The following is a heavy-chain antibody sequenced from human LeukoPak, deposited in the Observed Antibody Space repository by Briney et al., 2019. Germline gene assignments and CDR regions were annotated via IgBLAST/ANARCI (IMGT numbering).Heavy chain of an antibody. CDR3: ARGSSSTPNSPDY. D-gene: IGHD6-13*01. Sequence: GASVKVSCKASGYTFTSYGISWVRQAPGQGLEWMGWINPNSGGTNYAQKFQGRVTMTRDTSISTAYMELSSLRSEDTAVYYCARGSSSTPNSPDYWGQGTLVTVSS. J-gene: IGHJ4*02. V-gene: IGHV1-2*02. CDR1: GYTFTSYG. CDR2: INPNSGGT.